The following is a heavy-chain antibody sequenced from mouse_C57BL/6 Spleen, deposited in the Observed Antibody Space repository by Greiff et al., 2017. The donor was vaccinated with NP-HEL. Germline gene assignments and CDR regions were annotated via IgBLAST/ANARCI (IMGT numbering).Heavy chain of an antibody. V-gene: IGHV1-47*01. CDR1: GYTFTTYP. D-gene: IGHD1-1*01. J-gene: IGHJ3*01. CDR2: FHPYNDDT. CDR3: ARAGSSYEDSFAY. Sequence: VKLVESGAELVKPGASVKMSCKASGYTFTTYPIEWMKQNHGKSLEWIGNFHPYNDDTKYNEKFKGKATLTVEKSSSTVYLELSRLTSDDSAVYYCARAGSSYEDSFAYWGQGTLVTVSA.